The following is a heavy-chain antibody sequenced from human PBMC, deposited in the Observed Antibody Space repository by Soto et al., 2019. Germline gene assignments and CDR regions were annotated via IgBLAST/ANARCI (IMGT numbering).Heavy chain of an antibody. CDR1: GFTFTSSA. J-gene: IGHJ4*02. CDR2: IVVGSGNT. CDR3: AALLSSSSSGGY. V-gene: IGHV1-58*01. Sequence: SVKVSCKASGFTFTSSAVQWVRQARGQRLEWIGWIVVGSGNTNYAQKFQERVTITRDMSTSTAYMELSSLRSEDTAVYYCAALLSSSSSGGYWGRGTLVTVSS. D-gene: IGHD6-6*01.